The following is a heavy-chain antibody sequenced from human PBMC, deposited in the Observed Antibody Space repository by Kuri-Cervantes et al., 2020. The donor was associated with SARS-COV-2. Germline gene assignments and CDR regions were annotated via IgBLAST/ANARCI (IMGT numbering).Heavy chain of an antibody. CDR1: GFSLSNARMG. V-gene: IGHV2-26*01. J-gene: IGHJ4*02. CDR3: ARLWFGESPDYFDY. CDR2: IFSNDEK. D-gene: IGHD3-10*01. Sequence: SGPTLVKPTETLTLTCTVSGFSLSNARMGVSWIRQPPGKALERLAHIFSNDEKSYSTSLKSRLTISKDTSKSQVVLTMTNMDPVNTATYYCARLWFGESPDYFDYWGQGTLVTVSS.